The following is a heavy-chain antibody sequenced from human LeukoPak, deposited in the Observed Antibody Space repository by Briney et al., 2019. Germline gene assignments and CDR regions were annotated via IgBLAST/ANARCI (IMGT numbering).Heavy chain of an antibody. CDR2: ISVYSGHT. V-gene: IGHV1-18*01. CDR1: GYTFTSYA. D-gene: IGHD6-13*01. J-gene: IGHJ3*02. Sequence: GASVKVSCKASGYTFTSYAITWVRQAPGQGLEWMGWISVYSGHTYYAQNLQGRVTMTTDTSTSTAYMELRSLRSDDTAVYYCARGRIAAAARGAFDIWGQGTMVTVSS. CDR3: ARGRIAAAARGAFDI.